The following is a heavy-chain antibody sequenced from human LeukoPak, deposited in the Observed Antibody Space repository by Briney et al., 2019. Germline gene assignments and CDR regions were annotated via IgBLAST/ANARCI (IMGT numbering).Heavy chain of an antibody. D-gene: IGHD2-21*02. Sequence: ASVKVSRKASVYTFTGYYMHWVRQPPGQGIEWMGWINPNSGGTNYAQKFQGRVTMTRDTSISTAYMELSRLRSDDTAVYYCARGVTARGFYYYMDIWGRGTTVTISS. J-gene: IGHJ6*03. CDR1: VYTFTGYY. CDR2: INPNSGGT. V-gene: IGHV1-2*02. CDR3: ARGVTARGFYYYMDI.